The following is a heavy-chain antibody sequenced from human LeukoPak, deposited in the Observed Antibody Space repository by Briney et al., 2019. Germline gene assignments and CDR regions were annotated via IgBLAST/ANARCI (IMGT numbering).Heavy chain of an antibody. D-gene: IGHD3-3*01. CDR1: GGSFSGYY. CDR2: INHSGST. V-gene: IGHV4-34*01. Sequence: KTSETLSLTCAVYGGSFSGYYWSWIRQPPGKGLEWIGEINHSGSTNCNPSLKSRVTISVDTSKNQFSLKLSSVTAADTAVYYCARHHFFGYFDYWGQGTLVTVSS. CDR3: ARHHFFGYFDY. J-gene: IGHJ4*02.